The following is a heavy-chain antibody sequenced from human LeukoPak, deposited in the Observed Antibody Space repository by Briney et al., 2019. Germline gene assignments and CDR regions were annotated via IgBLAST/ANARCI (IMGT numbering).Heavy chain of an antibody. Sequence: GGSLRLSCAASGFTFSSYSMNWVRQAPGKGLEWVSPISSSSSYIYYADSVKGRFTISRDNAKNSLYLQMNSLRAEDTAVYYCASGNWNDGRLFDYWGQGTLVTVSS. CDR3: ASGNWNDGRLFDY. CDR2: ISSSSSYI. CDR1: GFTFSSYS. D-gene: IGHD1-1*01. V-gene: IGHV3-21*04. J-gene: IGHJ4*02.